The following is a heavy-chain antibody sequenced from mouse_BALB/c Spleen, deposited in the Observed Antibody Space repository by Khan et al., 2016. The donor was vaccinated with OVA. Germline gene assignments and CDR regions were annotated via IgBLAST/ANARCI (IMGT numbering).Heavy chain of an antibody. CDR3: ARSTYRYAFVY. Sequence: EVQLQESGPSLVKPSQTLSLTCSVTGDSITTGYWTWTRKFPGNKLEYMGYIIYTGYTYYIPPLKRRISITRHTANNQYDLQLNSVTDEDTATYYCARSTYRYAFVYWGQGTLVTVSA. CDR2: IIYTGYT. CDR1: GDSITTGY. D-gene: IGHD2-14*01. V-gene: IGHV3-8*02. J-gene: IGHJ3*01.